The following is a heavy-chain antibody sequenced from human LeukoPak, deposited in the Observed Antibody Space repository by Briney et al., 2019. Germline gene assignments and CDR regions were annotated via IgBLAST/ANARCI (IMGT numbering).Heavy chain of an antibody. CDR3: ARGDLVGADDTNFDY. J-gene: IGHJ4*02. Sequence: ASVKLSCKASGYTFTSYGISWVRQAPGQGHESMGWMNPNSGNTGYAQKFQARVTITRNTSISTAYMELSSLRSEDTAVYYCARGDLVGADDTNFDYWGQGTLVTVSS. D-gene: IGHD1-26*01. CDR1: GYTFTSYG. V-gene: IGHV1-8*03. CDR2: MNPNSGNT.